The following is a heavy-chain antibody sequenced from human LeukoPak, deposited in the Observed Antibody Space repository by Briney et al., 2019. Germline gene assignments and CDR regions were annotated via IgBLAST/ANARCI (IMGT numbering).Heavy chain of an antibody. D-gene: IGHD1-20*01. Sequence: GGSLRLSCAASGFTFSSYAMHWVRQAPGKGLEWVAVISYDGSNKYYADSVKGRFTISRDNSKNTLYLQMNSLRAEDTAVYYCASRAVTGTTFDAFDIWGQGTMVIVSS. CDR2: ISYDGSNK. V-gene: IGHV3-30*04. CDR3: ASRAVTGTTFDAFDI. J-gene: IGHJ3*02. CDR1: GFTFSSYA.